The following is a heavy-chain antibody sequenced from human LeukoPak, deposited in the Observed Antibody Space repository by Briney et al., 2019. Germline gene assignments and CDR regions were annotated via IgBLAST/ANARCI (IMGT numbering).Heavy chain of an antibody. CDR2: INPSGGST. D-gene: IGHD3-22*01. J-gene: IGHJ4*02. CDR1: GYTFTSYY. Sequence: GASVKVSCKASGYTFTSYYMHWVRQAPGQGLEWMGIINPSGGSTSYAQKFQGRVTMTGDTSTSTVYMELSSLRSEDTAVYYCARPKYYYDSSGYYPLDYWGQGTLVTVSS. CDR3: ARPKYYYDSSGYYPLDY. V-gene: IGHV1-46*01.